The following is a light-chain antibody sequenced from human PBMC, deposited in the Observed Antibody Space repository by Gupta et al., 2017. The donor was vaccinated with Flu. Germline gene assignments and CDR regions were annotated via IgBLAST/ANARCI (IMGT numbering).Light chain of an antibody. J-gene: IGKJ2*03. V-gene: IGKV3-20*01. CDR3: QQYSNSRYS. CDR1: QSINSNY. Sequence: EIVLTQSPGTLSLSPGERATLSCRASQSINSNYLAWYQQKPGQAPRLLIFSASSRATGIPDRFSGSGSGTDFTLTIYRLEPEDFALYYCQQYSNSRYSFGQGTKLEIK. CDR2: SAS.